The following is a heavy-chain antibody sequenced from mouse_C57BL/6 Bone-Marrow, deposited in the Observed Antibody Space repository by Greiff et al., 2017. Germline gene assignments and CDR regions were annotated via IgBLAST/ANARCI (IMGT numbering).Heavy chain of an antibody. CDR3: AGDGVAY. V-gene: IGHV5-4*01. CDR2: ISDGGSYT. J-gene: IGHJ3*01. Sequence: EVNVVESGGGLVKPGGSLKLSCAASGFTFSSYAMSWVRQTPEKRLEWVATISDGGSYTYYPDNVKGRFTISRDNAKNNLYLQMSHLKSEDTAMYCCAGDGVAYWGQGTLVTVSA. CDR1: GFTFSSYA.